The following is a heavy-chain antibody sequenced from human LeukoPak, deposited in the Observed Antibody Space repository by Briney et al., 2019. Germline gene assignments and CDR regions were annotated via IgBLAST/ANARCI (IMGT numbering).Heavy chain of an antibody. CDR1: GGSISSYY. Sequence: SETLSLTCTVSGGSISSYYWSWIRQPPGKGLEWIGYMYHSGITNYNPSLKSRVTISVDTSKNQFSLKLSSVTAADTAVYYCARHPYYYGSGSYFDPWGQGTLVTVSS. J-gene: IGHJ5*02. CDR2: MYHSGIT. V-gene: IGHV4-59*08. D-gene: IGHD3-10*01. CDR3: ARHPYYYGSGSYFDP.